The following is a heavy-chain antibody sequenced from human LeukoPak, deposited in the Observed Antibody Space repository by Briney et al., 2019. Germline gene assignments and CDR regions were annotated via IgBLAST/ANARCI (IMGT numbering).Heavy chain of an antibody. CDR2: IYYSGST. CDR1: GVSISSYY. Sequence: PSETLSLTCTVSGVSISSYYWSWIRQPPGKGLEWIGYIYYSGSTNYNPSLKSRVTISVDTSKNQFSLKLSSVTAADTAVYYRARAEESIAAAGAIDYWGQGTLVTVSS. J-gene: IGHJ4*02. D-gene: IGHD6-13*01. V-gene: IGHV4-59*01. CDR3: ARAEESIAAAGAIDY.